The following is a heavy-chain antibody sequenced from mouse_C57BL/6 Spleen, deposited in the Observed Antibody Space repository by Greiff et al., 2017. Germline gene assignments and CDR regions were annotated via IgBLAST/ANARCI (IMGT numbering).Heavy chain of an antibody. CDR3: AKSYGYDGGYYFDY. V-gene: IGHV2-5*01. Sequence: QVQLKESGPGLVQPSQSLSITCTVSGFSLTSYGVHWVRQSPGKGLEWLGVIWRGGSTDYNAAFMSRLSITKDNSKSQVFFKMNSLQADDTAIYYCAKSYGYDGGYYFDYWGQGTTLTVSS. CDR1: GFSLTSYG. D-gene: IGHD2-2*01. CDR2: IWRGGST. J-gene: IGHJ2*01.